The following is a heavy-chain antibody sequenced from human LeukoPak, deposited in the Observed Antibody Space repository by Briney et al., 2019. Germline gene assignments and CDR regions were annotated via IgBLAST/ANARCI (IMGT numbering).Heavy chain of an antibody. D-gene: IGHD4-17*01. CDR1: GGTFNNSA. CDR2: IMPLFGTA. J-gene: IGHJ5*02. V-gene: IGHV1-69*05. Sequence: SVKVSCKTSGGTFNNSAISWVRQAPGQGLEWLGGIMPLFGTAGYAQKFQGRVAITKDESTRTVYLELTSLTSDDTAVYYCARDVHGDYGSGWFDPWGQGTLVSVSS. CDR3: ARDVHGDYGSGWFDP.